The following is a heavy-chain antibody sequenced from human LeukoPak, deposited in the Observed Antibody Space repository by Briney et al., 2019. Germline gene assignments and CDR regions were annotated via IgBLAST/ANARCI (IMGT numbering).Heavy chain of an antibody. CDR1: GFTFSSYW. Sequence: SGGSLRLSCAASGFTFSSYWMSWVRQAPGKGLEWVANIKQDGSEKYYVDSVKGRFTISRDNAKNSLYLQMNGLRAEDTAVYYCARDYDFWSGYPGPFWYWGQGTLVTVSS. J-gene: IGHJ4*02. CDR3: ARDYDFWSGYPGPFWY. D-gene: IGHD3-3*01. CDR2: IKQDGSEK. V-gene: IGHV3-7*01.